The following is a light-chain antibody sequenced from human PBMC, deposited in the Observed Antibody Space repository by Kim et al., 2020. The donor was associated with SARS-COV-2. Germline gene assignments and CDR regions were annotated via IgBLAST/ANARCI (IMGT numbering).Light chain of an antibody. Sequence: SVKLTCPLSSGHSSYAIAWHQQQPEKGPRYLMKLNSDGSHSKGDGIPDRFSGSSSGAERYLTISSLQSEDEADYYCQTWGTGIGIFGGGTQLTVL. CDR2: LNSDGSH. CDR1: SGHSSYA. J-gene: IGLJ2*01. V-gene: IGLV4-69*01. CDR3: QTWGTGIGI.